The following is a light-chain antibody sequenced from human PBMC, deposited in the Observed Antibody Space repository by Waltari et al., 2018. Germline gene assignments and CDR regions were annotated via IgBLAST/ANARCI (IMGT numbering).Light chain of an antibody. J-gene: IGKJ1*01. CDR3: QQYNTYSGT. V-gene: IGKV1-5*03. CDR1: QSISSW. CDR2: KAS. Sequence: DIQMTQSPSTLSASVGDSLTITCRASQSISSWLAWYQQKPGKAPKLLIDKASSLESGVPSRFSGSGSGTEFTLTISSLQPDDFATYYCQQYNTYSGTFGQGTKVEIK.